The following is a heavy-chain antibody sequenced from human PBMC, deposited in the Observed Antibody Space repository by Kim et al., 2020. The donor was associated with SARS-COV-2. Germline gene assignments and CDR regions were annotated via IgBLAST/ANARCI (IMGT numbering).Heavy chain of an antibody. V-gene: IGHV4-39*01. CDR3: ARHIVVVAATDAFDI. D-gene: IGHD2-15*01. Sequence: PSLKGRVTISVDTSKNQFSLKLSSVTAADTAVYYCARHIVVVAATDAFDIWGQGTMVTVSS. J-gene: IGHJ3*02.